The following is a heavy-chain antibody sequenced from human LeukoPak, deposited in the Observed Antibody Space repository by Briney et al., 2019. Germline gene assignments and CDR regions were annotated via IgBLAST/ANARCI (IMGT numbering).Heavy chain of an antibody. CDR2: IYYSGST. CDR3: ARRIPYQYYFDF. V-gene: IGHV4-59*08. CDR1: GGSISSYY. Sequence: SETLSLTCTVSGGSISSYYWSWMRQPPGKGLEWIGYIYYSGSTNYNPSLKSRVTISVDTSKNQFSLTLSSVTAADTAVYYCARRIPYQYYFDFWGQGALVTVSS. D-gene: IGHD3-16*01. J-gene: IGHJ4*02.